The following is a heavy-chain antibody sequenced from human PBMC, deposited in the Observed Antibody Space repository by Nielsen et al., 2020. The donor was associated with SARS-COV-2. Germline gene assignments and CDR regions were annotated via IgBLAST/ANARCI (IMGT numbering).Heavy chain of an antibody. CDR2: ISWNSATI. CDR1: GFSFDDYA. D-gene: IGHD3-9*01. V-gene: IGHV3-9*01. J-gene: IGHJ5*02. Sequence: GGSLRLSCAASGFSFDDYAMHRVRQAPGKGLEWVSSISWNSATIGYAVSVRGRFTISRDNAKNSLYLQMNSLRPEDTALYYCTKGAYYDILTGFLAWGQGTLVTVSS. CDR3: TKGAYYDILTGFLA.